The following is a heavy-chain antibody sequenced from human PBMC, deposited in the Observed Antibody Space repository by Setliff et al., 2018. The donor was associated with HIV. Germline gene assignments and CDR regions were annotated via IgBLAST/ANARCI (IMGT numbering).Heavy chain of an antibody. CDR1: GYSISSGYY. D-gene: IGHD2-21*02. CDR3: ATLDPSGGNFLAY. CDR2: IYSSGST. V-gene: IGHV4-38-2*01. Sequence: SETLSLTCAVSGYSISSGYYWGWIRQPPGKGLEWIGNIYSSGSTNYNPSLKSRVTISVDTSKNQFSLRLTSVTAADTAVYYCATLDPSGGNFLAYWGQGTLVTVSS. J-gene: IGHJ4*02.